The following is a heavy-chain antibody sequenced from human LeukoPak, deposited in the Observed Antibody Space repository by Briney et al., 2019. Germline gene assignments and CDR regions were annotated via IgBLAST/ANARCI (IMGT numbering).Heavy chain of an antibody. CDR1: GFTFSSYG. CDR3: AKDVTMIVAVIDDAFDI. V-gene: IGHV3-30*02. J-gene: IGHJ3*02. D-gene: IGHD3-22*01. Sequence: PGGSVRLSCAASGFTFSSYGMHWVRQAPGQGLEWVAFIRYDGSNKYYADSVKGRFTISRDNSKNTLYLQMNSLRAEDTAVYHCAKDVTMIVAVIDDAFDIWGQGTMVTVSS. CDR2: IRYDGSNK.